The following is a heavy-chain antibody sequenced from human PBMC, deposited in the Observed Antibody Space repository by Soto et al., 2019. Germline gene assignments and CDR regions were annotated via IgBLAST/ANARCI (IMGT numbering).Heavy chain of an antibody. V-gene: IGHV3-23*01. D-gene: IGHD6-19*01. Sequence: GGSLRLSCAASGFTFNSYAMSWVRQAPGKGLEWVSGISASGVSTYYADSVKDRFTISRDNSENTLYLQMNSLRAEDTALYYCAKDRKTGSGWYWDYWGQGTLVTVSS. J-gene: IGHJ4*02. CDR2: ISASGVST. CDR3: AKDRKTGSGWYWDY. CDR1: GFTFNSYA.